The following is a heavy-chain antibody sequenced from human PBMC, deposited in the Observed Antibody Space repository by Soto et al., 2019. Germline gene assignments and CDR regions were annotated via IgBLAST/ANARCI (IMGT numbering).Heavy chain of an antibody. J-gene: IGHJ6*02. CDR1: GYTFTSYG. CDR2: ISAYNGNT. Sequence: ASVKVSCKASGYTFTSYGISWVRQAPGQGLEWMGWISAYNGNTNYAQKLQGRVTMTTDTSTSTAYMELRSLRSDDTAVYYCARDNCRGGSCYHNYSYYGMLFWGQGPTVTV. V-gene: IGHV1-18*01. CDR3: ARDNCRGGSCYHNYSYYGMLF. D-gene: IGHD2-15*01.